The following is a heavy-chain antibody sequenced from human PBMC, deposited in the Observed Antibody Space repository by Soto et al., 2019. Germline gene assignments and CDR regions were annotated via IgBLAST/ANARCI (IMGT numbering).Heavy chain of an antibody. J-gene: IGHJ6*02. Sequence: GASVKVSCKTSRYIFTGYYMHWLRQAPGQGLEWMGWINPNSGDTNYAQRFKGRVSMTSDTSINTAYLELSRLRPGDTAVFFCARSHSAYHYHAMDAWGQGTTVTVSS. CDR2: INPNSGDT. CDR3: ARSHSAYHYHAMDA. CDR1: RYIFTGYY. V-gene: IGHV1-2*02.